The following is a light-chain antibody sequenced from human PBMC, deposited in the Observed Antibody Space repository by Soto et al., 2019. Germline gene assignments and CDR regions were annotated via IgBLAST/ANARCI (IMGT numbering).Light chain of an antibody. CDR1: SGHINFA. Sequence: QPVLTQSPSASASLGASVKLTCTLSSGHINFAIAWHQQQPDRGPRYLMKVNTDGSHDKGDGIPDRFSGSTSGAERYLTISSLQSEDEADYYCQTWGTGTHVVFGGGTKLTVL. CDR2: VNTDGSH. CDR3: QTWGTGTHVV. V-gene: IGLV4-69*01. J-gene: IGLJ2*01.